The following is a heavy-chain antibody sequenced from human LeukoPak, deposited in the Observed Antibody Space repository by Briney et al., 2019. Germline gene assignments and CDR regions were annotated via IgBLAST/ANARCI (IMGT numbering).Heavy chain of an antibody. J-gene: IGHJ6*02. CDR3: AKEDVAYYDRNYYHGMDV. V-gene: IGHV3-30*18. Sequence: GRSLRLSCAASGFTFSSYGMHWVRQAPGKGLEWVAVISYDGSNKYYADSEKGRFTISRDNSKNTLYLQMNSLRAEDTAVYYCAKEDVAYYDRNYYHGMDVWGQGTTVTVSS. CDR1: GFTFSSYG. D-gene: IGHD3-22*01. CDR2: ISYDGSNK.